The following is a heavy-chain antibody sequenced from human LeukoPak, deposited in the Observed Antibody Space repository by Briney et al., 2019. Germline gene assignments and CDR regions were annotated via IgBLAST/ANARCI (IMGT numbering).Heavy chain of an antibody. CDR2: IKQDGSEK. J-gene: IGHJ4*02. V-gene: IGHV3-7*01. Sequence: GGSLRLSCAASGFTFSKHWMSWVRQAPGKGLEWVANIKQDGSEKYYVDSVKGRFTISRDNAKNSLYLQMNSLRAEDTAVYYCARDSSGYWGGAFDYWGQGTLVTVSS. D-gene: IGHD3-22*01. CDR1: GFTFSKHW. CDR3: ARDSSGYWGGAFDY.